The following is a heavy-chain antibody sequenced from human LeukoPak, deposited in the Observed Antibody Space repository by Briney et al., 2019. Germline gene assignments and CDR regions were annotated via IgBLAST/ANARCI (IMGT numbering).Heavy chain of an antibody. J-gene: IGHJ3*02. D-gene: IGHD3-22*01. CDR1: GYSFTSYW. Sequence: GESLKISCKGSGYSFTSYWIGWVRQMPGKGLEWMGIIYPGDSDTRYSPSFQGQVTISADKSISTAYLQWSSLKASDTVMYYCARQWDSSGYYHDAFDIWGQGTMVTVSS. CDR3: ARQWDSSGYYHDAFDI. CDR2: IYPGDSDT. V-gene: IGHV5-51*01.